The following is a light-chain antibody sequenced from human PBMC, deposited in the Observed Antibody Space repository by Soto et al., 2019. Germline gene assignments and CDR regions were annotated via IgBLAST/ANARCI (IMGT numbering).Light chain of an antibody. CDR1: NIGSKS. J-gene: IGLJ3*02. CDR3: QVWDTSSDPSAL. V-gene: IGLV3-21*02. Sequence: SYELPQPPSVSVAPGQTARISCGGNNIGSKSVHWYQQKPGQAPVLVVYDDSDRPSGIPERFSGSNSANTATLTISRVEAGDEADYYCQVWDTSSDPSALFGGVTKLTVL. CDR2: DDS.